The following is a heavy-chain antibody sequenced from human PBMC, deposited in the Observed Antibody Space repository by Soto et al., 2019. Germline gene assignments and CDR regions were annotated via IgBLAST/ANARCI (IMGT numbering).Heavy chain of an antibody. CDR1: GFTFSDYY. D-gene: IGHD3-3*01. Sequence: GGSLRLSCAASGFTFSDYYMSWIRQAPGKGLEWVSYISSSGTTIYYADSVKGRFTISRDNAKNSVYLQMDSLRAEDTAVYYCARDHKEGGVVIRYFDYWGQGTLVTVSS. J-gene: IGHJ4*02. V-gene: IGHV3-11*04. CDR3: ARDHKEGGVVIRYFDY. CDR2: ISSSGTTI.